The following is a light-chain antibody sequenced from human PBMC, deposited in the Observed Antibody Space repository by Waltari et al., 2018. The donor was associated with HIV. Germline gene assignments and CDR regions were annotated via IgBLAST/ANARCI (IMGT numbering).Light chain of an antibody. J-gene: IGLJ3*02. V-gene: IGLV3-21*04. CDR3: QVWDSSSDHRV. Sequence: SYVLTQPPSVSVAPGKTARITCGGNNIGSKSVHWYQQKPGQAPVLVIYYDSDRPSGIPERFSGSNAGDTATLTISRVEGGDEADYYCQVWDSSSDHRVFGGGTKLTVL. CDR1: NIGSKS. CDR2: YDS.